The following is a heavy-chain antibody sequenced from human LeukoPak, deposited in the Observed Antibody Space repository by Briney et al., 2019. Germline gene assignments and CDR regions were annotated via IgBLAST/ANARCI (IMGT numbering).Heavy chain of an antibody. D-gene: IGHD3-3*01. Sequence: PGRSLRLSCAASGFTFSSYAMHWVRQAPGKGLEWVAVISYDGSNKYYADSVKGRFTISRDNSKNTLYLQMNSLRAEDTAVYYCARPRLRFLDPFDYWGQGTLVTVSS. CDR1: GFTFSSYA. CDR3: ARPRLRFLDPFDY. V-gene: IGHV3-30-3*01. CDR2: ISYDGSNK. J-gene: IGHJ4*02.